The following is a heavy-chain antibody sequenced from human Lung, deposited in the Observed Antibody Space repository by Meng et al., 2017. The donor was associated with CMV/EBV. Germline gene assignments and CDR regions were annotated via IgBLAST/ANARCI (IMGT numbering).Heavy chain of an antibody. CDR2: TYFTRGI. V-gene: IGHV4-30-4*02. J-gene: IGHJ4*01. CDR1: GDSVGSGAYY. CDR3: ARMVTGGYYFDY. Sequence: SXTXSLXCTVSGDSVGSGAYYWSWIRQPPGKGLEWIGYTYFTRGIFYNPSLKSRLIISLDTSKNQFSLQLKSVTAADAAVYYCARMVTGGYYFDYWCQGSLVTVSS. D-gene: IGHD2-21*02.